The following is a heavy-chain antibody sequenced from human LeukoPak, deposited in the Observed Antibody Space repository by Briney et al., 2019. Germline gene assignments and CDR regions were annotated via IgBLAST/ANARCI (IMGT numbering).Heavy chain of an antibody. CDR3: ARTGGYDYGTIWFDP. Sequence: SETLSLTCTVSGGSIRSGGHYWSWIRQHPGNGLEYIGYIGKSGNTYYNPSLESRVIISVDTSTNQSSLKLNSVTAADTALYYCARTGGYDYGTIWFDPWGQGTLVTVSS. CDR2: IGKSGNT. CDR1: GGSIRSGGHY. D-gene: IGHD5-18*01. V-gene: IGHV4-31*03. J-gene: IGHJ5*02.